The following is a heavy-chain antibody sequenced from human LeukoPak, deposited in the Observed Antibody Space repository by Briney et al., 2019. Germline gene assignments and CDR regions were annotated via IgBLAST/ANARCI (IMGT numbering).Heavy chain of an antibody. CDR1: GYSITSGFY. Sequence: SETLSLTCTVSGYSITSGFYWGWIRQPPGKGLEWIGTIHHSGSTNYSPSLKSRVTISIDTSKNQFSLKLTSVPAADTAVYYCAREGLGSGRGGDFDLWGRGTLVTVSS. CDR3: AREGLGSGRGGDFDL. V-gene: IGHV4-38-2*02. D-gene: IGHD2-15*01. J-gene: IGHJ2*01. CDR2: IHHSGST.